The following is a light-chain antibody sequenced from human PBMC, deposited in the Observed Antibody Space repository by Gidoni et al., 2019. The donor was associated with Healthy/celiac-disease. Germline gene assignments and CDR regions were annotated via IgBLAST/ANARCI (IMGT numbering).Light chain of an antibody. CDR3: QQSYSTPIT. CDR2: AAS. J-gene: IGKJ5*01. V-gene: IGKV1-39*01. CDR1: QSISSY. Sequence: DIKMTQSPSSLSASVGDRVTITCRASQSISSYLNWYQQKPGKAPKLLIYAASSLQSGVPSRFSGSGSGTDFTLTISSLQPEDFATYYCQQSYSTPITFGQGTRLEMK.